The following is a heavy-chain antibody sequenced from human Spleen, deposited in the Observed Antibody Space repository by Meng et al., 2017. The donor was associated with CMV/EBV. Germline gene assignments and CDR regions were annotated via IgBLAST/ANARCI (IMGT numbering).Heavy chain of an antibody. Sequence: ASVKVSCKASGYTFTGYYMHWVRQAPGQGLEWMGWINPNSGGTNYAQKFQGRVTMTRDTSISTAYMELSSLRSEDTAVYYCARDIGGRYYGSGSDHHSIWFDPWGQGTLVTVSS. J-gene: IGHJ5*02. CDR2: INPNSGGT. CDR1: GYTFTGYY. V-gene: IGHV1-2*02. D-gene: IGHD3-10*01. CDR3: ARDIGGRYYGSGSDHHSIWFDP.